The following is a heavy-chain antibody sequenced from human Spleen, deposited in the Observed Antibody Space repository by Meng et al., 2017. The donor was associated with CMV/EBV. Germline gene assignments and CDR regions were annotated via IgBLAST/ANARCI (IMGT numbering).Heavy chain of an antibody. CDR2: INPRGGST. J-gene: IGHJ6*02. Sequence: ASVKVSCKASGYTFTSYYMHWVRQAPGQGLEWMGIINPRGGSTSYAQKFQGRVTMTRDTSTSTVYMELSSLRSEDTAVYYCARDPRRGGSYGSYYYGMDVWGQGTTVTVSS. CDR3: ARDPRRGGSYGSYYYGMDV. V-gene: IGHV1-46*01. D-gene: IGHD5-18*01. CDR1: GYTFTSYY.